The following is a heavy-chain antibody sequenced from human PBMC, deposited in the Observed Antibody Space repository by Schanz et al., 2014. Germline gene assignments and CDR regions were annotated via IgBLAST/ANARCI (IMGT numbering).Heavy chain of an antibody. D-gene: IGHD3-9*01. CDR3: AKAADWPVTRFDP. CDR2: ISGRDGST. Sequence: VQLLESGGGLVQPGGSLRLSCAASGFTFSSYAMTWVRQAPGMGLEWVSAISGRDGSTYYADSVRGRFTISSDSSKNTLYLQMSSLRADDTAVYYCAKAADWPVTRFDPWGQGTLVTVSS. V-gene: IGHV3-23*01. CDR1: GFTFSSYA. J-gene: IGHJ5*02.